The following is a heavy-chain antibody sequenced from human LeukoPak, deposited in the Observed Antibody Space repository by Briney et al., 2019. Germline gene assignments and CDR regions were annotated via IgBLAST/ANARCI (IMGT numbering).Heavy chain of an antibody. D-gene: IGHD6-13*01. CDR1: GYSISSDYY. CDR3: ARGIVSNGAASAAFDY. J-gene: IGHJ4*02. V-gene: IGHV4-38-2*02. Sequence: SETLSLTCSVSGYSISSDYYWGWIRQPPGKGLDWIGSIYHSGTTYYNPSLKSRITISIDTSTNQFSLKLSSVTAADTAVYYCARGIVSNGAASAAFDYWGQGALVTVSS. CDR2: IYHSGTT.